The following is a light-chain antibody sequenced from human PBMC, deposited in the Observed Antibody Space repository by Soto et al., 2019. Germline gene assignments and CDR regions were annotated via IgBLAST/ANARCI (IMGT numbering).Light chain of an antibody. Sequence: DIQMTQSPSSVSASVGDSVTLTCRASQDISSWVAWYQQKPGKAPKLLISAATSLQSGVPRRFSGSGSGTDFTLIISSLQPEDLATYFCQQGDSFPFTFGGGTKVDIK. V-gene: IGKV1-12*01. J-gene: IGKJ4*01. CDR1: QDISSW. CDR2: AAT. CDR3: QQGDSFPFT.